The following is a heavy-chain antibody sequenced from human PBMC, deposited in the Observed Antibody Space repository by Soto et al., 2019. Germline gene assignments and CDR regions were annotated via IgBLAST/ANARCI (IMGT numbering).Heavy chain of an antibody. CDR2: INPSGGST. J-gene: IGHJ3*02. D-gene: IGHD3-22*01. CDR3: AREPYYYDSSGYYFPRKRADAFDI. V-gene: IGHV1-46*01. CDR1: GYTFTSYY. Sequence: ASVKVSCKASGYTFTSYYMHWVRQAPGQGLEWMGIINPSGGSTSYAQKFQGRVTMTRDTSTSSVYMELSSLRSEDTAVYYCAREPYYYDSSGYYFPRKRADAFDIWGQGTMVTVSS.